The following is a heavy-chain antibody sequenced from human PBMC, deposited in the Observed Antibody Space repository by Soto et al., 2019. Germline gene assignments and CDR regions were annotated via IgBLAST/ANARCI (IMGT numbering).Heavy chain of an antibody. CDR3: YRRWQQLLSYYYHGMDA. D-gene: IGHD6-13*01. Sequence: XGSLILSCAASGFTFSSYAMSWVRQAPGRGLEWVSAISGSGGSTYYADSVKGRFTISRDNSKNTLYLQMNSLRAEDTAVYYCYRRWQQLLSYYYHGMDAWGQGTTVTVSS. CDR2: ISGSGGST. V-gene: IGHV3-23*01. J-gene: IGHJ6*02. CDR1: GFTFSSYA.